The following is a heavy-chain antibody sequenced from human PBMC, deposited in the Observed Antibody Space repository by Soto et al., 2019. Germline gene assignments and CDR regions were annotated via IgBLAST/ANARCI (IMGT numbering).Heavy chain of an antibody. V-gene: IGHV4-34*01. CDR1: GGSFSDYY. J-gene: IGHJ4*02. CDR2: IYHSGST. D-gene: IGHD4-17*01. CDR3: ASQRPTVTTFDY. Sequence: QVQLQQWGAGLLKPSETLSLTCAVYGGSFSDYYWSWIRQPPGKGLEWIGEIYHSGSTNYNPSLKSGVTISVDTSKNQFSLKLSSVTAADTAVYYCASQRPTVTTFDYWGQGTLVTVSS.